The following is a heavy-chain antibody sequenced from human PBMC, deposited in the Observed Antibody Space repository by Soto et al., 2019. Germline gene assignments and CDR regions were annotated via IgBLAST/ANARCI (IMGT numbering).Heavy chain of an antibody. D-gene: IGHD3-10*02. CDR2: ISYDGTNK. CDR3: ARDSNTYRDYYHGMDV. J-gene: IGHJ6*02. Sequence: GGSLRLSCAASGFPFSSHAMYWVRQAPGKGLEWVALISYDGTNKQYADSVKGRLIVSRDDSTNTLSLQMNSLRPEDTAVYHCARDSNTYRDYYHGMDVWGQGTTVTVSS. V-gene: IGHV3-30-3*01. CDR1: GFPFSSHA.